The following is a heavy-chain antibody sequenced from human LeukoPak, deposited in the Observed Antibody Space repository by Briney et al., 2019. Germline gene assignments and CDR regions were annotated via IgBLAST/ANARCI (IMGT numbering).Heavy chain of an antibody. CDR2: ISGSGGST. Sequence: GGPLSLFCGAWGFTFSSYAVSGVRAAPGKGVEGGSAISGSGGSTYSAASVKGRFTISRDNSQNTMYLQINSLRAQDTAVYNSAKDYAPTPYFDPWGHGTLVTVS. J-gene: IGHJ5*02. CDR3: AKDYAPTPYFDP. D-gene: IGHD3-16*01. CDR1: GFTFSSYA. V-gene: IGHV3-23*01.